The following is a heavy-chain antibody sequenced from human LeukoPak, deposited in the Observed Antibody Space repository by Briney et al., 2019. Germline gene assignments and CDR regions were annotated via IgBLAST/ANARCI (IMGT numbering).Heavy chain of an antibody. CDR2: IYSGGST. CDR1: GFTVSSNY. CDR3: ARMPYYYDSSGYYSPFDY. J-gene: IGHJ4*02. Sequence: GGSLRLSCAASGFTVSSNYMSWVRQAPGKGLEWVSVIYSGGSTYYADSVKGRFTISRDNSKNTLYLQMNSLRAEDTAVYYCARMPYYYDSSGYYSPFDYWGQGTLVTVSS. D-gene: IGHD3-22*01. V-gene: IGHV3-53*01.